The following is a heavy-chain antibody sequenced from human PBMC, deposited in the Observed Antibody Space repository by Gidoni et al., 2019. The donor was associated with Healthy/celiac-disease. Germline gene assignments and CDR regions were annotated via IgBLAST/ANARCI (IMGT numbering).Heavy chain of an antibody. CDR2: ISYDGSNK. Sequence: QVPLVESGGGVVQPGRSMRLPCAASGFTFSSYGLHWVRQAPGKGLEWVAVISYDGSNKYYADSVKGRFTISRDNSKNTLYLQMNSLGAEDTAVYYCAKGCSSTSCDFDYWGQGTLVTVSS. J-gene: IGHJ4*02. V-gene: IGHV3-30*18. CDR3: AKGCSSTSCDFDY. D-gene: IGHD2-2*01. CDR1: GFTFSSYG.